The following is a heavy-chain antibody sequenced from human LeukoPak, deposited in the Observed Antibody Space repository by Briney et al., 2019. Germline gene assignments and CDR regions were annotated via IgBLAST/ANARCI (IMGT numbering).Heavy chain of an antibody. CDR3: AREGHRDGYDNYLYY. V-gene: IGHV4-39*07. CDR2: IYYSGST. CDR1: GGSISSSSYY. Sequence: PSETLSPTCTVSGGSISSSSYYWGWNRQPPGKGLEWIGSIYYSGSTYYNPSLKSRVTISVDTSKNQFSLKLSSVTAADTAVYYCAREGHRDGYDNYLYYWGQGTLVTVSS. J-gene: IGHJ4*02. D-gene: IGHD5-24*01.